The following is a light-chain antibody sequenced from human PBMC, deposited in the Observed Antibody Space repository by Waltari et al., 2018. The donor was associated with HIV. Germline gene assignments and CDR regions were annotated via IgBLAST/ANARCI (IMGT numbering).Light chain of an antibody. J-gene: IGKJ4*01. CDR1: TSVRSY. V-gene: IGKV3-11*01. CDR3: QQRSNWPLT. CDR2: DAS. Sequence: EIVLTQSPATLSLSPGERAHLSCRASTSVRSYLDRSQQKPGQAPRLLIYDASNRATGIPARFSGSGSWADFTLTISSLEPEDFAVYYCQQRSNWPLTFGGGTKVEIK.